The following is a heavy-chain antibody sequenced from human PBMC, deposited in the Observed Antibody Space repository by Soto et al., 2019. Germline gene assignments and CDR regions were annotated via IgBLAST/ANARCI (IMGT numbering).Heavy chain of an antibody. D-gene: IGHD3-22*01. CDR2: IYYSGST. CDR1: GGSISSYY. V-gene: IGHV4-59*01. Sequence: QVQLQESGPGLVKPSETLSLTCTVSGGSISSYYWSWIRQPPGKGLEWIGYIYYSGSTNYNPSLTSRVTLSVDPSKNQFSLKLSSVTAADTAVYYCARSTPYDRSGYYFDYWGQGTLVTVSS. CDR3: ARSTPYDRSGYYFDY. J-gene: IGHJ4*02.